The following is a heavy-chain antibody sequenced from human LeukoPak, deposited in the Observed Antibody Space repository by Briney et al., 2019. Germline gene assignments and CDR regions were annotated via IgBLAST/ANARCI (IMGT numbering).Heavy chain of an antibody. J-gene: IGHJ4*02. V-gene: IGHV4-59*01. CDR2: IYYSGNT. CDR1: GGSISSYY. Sequence: PSETLSLTCTVSGGSISSYYWSWIRQPPGKGLEWIGYIYYSGNTNYNPSLKSRVTISVDTSKNQFSLKLSSVTAADTAVYYCARGKGYSDYWGQGPLVTVSS. CDR3: ARGKGYSDY.